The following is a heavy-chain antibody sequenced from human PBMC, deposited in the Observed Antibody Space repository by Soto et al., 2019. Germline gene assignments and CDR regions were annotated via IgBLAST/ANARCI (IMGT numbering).Heavy chain of an antibody. CDR1: GDSSSNFY. J-gene: IGHJ5*02. Sequence: QVQLQESGPGLVKLSETLSLTCSVSGDSSSNFYWSWIRQSPGKGLEWIGYMNNIGRTNYNPSLKSRVTISLDTSKNQFSLNVRSVIAADTAVYYCARSFCRDSIRCNWFDPWGQGTLVTVSS. D-gene: IGHD2-2*02. CDR3: ARSFCRDSIRCNWFDP. CDR2: MNNIGRT. V-gene: IGHV4-59*01.